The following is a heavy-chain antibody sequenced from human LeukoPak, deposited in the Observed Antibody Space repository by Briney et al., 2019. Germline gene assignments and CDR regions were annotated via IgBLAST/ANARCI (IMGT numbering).Heavy chain of an antibody. CDR1: GGSISSYF. Sequence: SETLSLTCTVSGGSISSYFWSWIRQPPGKGLEWIGYIYNSGSTNYNPSLKSRVSISVDTSKNQFSLRLSSVTAADTAVYFCARSPGYFDLYFDYWGQGALVTVSS. J-gene: IGHJ4*02. V-gene: IGHV4-4*09. D-gene: IGHD3-9*01. CDR2: IYNSGST. CDR3: ARSPGYFDLYFDY.